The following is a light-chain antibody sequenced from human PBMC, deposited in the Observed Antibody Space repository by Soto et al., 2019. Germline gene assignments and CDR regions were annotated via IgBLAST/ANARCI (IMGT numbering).Light chain of an antibody. J-gene: IGLJ2*01. CDR2: DVS. Sequence: QSALTQPASVSGSPGQSITISCTGTSSDVGGYNYVSWYQQHPGKAPKLMIYDVSNRPSGVSNRFSGSKSGNTASLTISGLQAEDEADYYCSSYTSISTLADVVFGGGTKVTVL. CDR1: SSDVGGYNY. V-gene: IGLV2-14*01. CDR3: SSYTSISTLADVV.